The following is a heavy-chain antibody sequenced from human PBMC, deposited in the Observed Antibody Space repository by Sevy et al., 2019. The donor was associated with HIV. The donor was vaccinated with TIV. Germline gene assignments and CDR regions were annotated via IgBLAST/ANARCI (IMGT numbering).Heavy chain of an antibody. CDR1: GFTFSNAW. D-gene: IGHD3-10*01. V-gene: IGHV3-15*01. CDR3: TTDSKKRGLSALLDY. Sequence: GESLKISCAASGFTFSNAWMSWVRQAPGKGPEWVGRIKRKTDGGTTDYVEPVKGRFTISRDDSKNTLYLQMNSLKTEDTAIYYCTTDSKKRGLSALLDYWGQGTLVTVSS. CDR2: IKRKTDGGTT. J-gene: IGHJ4*02.